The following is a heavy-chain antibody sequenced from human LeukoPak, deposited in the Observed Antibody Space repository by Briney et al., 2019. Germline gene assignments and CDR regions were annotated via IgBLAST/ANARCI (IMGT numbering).Heavy chain of an antibody. CDR3: ARDLASPPYNWFDP. Sequence: SETLSLTCTVSGASINNYYWSWIRQPAGKGLEWIGRIHGGGSTNYNPSPKSRVTVSIDTSKNQFSLKLSSMTAADTAVYYRARDLASPPYNWFDPWGQGILVTVSS. D-gene: IGHD3-3*02. J-gene: IGHJ5*02. CDR1: GASINNYY. CDR2: IHGGGST. V-gene: IGHV4-4*07.